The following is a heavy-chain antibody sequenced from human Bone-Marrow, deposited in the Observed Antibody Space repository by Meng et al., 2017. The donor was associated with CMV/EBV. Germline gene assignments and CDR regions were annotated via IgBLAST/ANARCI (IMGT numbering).Heavy chain of an antibody. CDR2: IYYSGSA. CDR1: GSSRSSGYY. V-gene: IGHV4-39*07. CDR3: ARDSAQQWLVPGYFDY. J-gene: IGHJ4*02. Sequence: GSSRSSGYYWGWIRQPPGKGLEWIGSIYYSGSAYYNPSLKSRVTISLDTSKNQFSLKLTSVTAADTAVYYCARDSAQQWLVPGYFDYWGQGILVTVSS. D-gene: IGHD6-19*01.